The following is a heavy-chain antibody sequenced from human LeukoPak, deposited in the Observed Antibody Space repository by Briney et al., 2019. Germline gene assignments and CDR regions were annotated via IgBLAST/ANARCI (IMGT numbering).Heavy chain of an antibody. CDR1: GFTFSSYE. CDR3: AGEGTTYGSGSYYKNY. Sequence: GGSLRLSCAASGFTFSSYEMNWVRQAPGKGLEWVSYISSSGSTIYYADSVKGRFTISRDNAKNSLYLQMNSLRAEDTAVYYCAGEGTTYGSGSYYKNYWGQGTLVTVSS. D-gene: IGHD3-10*01. J-gene: IGHJ4*02. CDR2: ISSSGSTI. V-gene: IGHV3-48*03.